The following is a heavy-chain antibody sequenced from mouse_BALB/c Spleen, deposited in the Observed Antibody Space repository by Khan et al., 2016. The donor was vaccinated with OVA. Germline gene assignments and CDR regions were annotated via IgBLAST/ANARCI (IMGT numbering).Heavy chain of an antibody. CDR3: TRTVNYRDYFDY. V-gene: IGHV1-9*01. J-gene: IGHJ2*01. CDR2: ILPGSGST. D-gene: IGHD2-1*01. CDR1: GYTFSSYW. Sequence: VQLQESGAELMKPGASVKISCKATGYTFSSYWIEWVKQRPGHGLEWIGEILPGSGSTNYNEKFKGKATFTADTSSNTAYMQLNSLTSEDSAVYYCTRTVNYRDYFDYWRQGTTLTVSS.